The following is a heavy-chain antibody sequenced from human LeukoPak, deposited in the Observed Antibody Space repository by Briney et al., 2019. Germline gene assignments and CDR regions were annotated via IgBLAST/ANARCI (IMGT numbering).Heavy chain of an antibody. V-gene: IGHV1-18*01. D-gene: IGHD1-26*01. Sequence: GASVKVSCKASGYTFTSYGISWVRQAPGQGLEWLGWINTYNGNTNYAQKLQGRVTMTTDPSTSTAYMDLRSLRSDDTAVYYCARDPSLIVGATISFFGYWGQGTLVTVSS. CDR2: INTYNGNT. J-gene: IGHJ4*02. CDR3: ARDPSLIVGATISFFGY. CDR1: GYTFTSYG.